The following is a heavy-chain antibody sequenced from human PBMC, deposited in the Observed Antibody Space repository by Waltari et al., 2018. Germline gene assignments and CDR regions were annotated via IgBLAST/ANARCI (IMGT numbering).Heavy chain of an antibody. D-gene: IGHD3-22*01. V-gene: IGHV1-8*01. Sequence: QVQLVQSGAEVRKPGASVKVSCKTSGYPFTTYDINWERQATGQGPEWMGWMNPNRGNAGSAEKFQGRVTMTRNTSINTAYLELSSLRSEDTAVYYCARGLLNYSDKSGLYYFDHWGQGTLVTVSS. J-gene: IGHJ4*02. CDR2: MNPNRGNA. CDR3: ARGLLNYSDKSGLYYFDH. CDR1: GYPFTTYD.